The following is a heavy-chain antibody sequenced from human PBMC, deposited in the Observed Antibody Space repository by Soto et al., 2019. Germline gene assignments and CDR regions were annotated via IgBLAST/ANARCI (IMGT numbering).Heavy chain of an antibody. J-gene: IGHJ4*02. V-gene: IGHV4-61*01. CDR2: IYYSGST. Sequence: SETLSLTCTVSGGSVGSGSYYWSWIRQPPGKGLEWIGYIYYSGSTNYNPSLKSRVTISVDTSKNQFSLKLSSVTAADTAVYYCAGPLRYLDYWGQGTLVTVSS. CDR3: AGPLRYLDY. CDR1: GGSVGSGSYY. D-gene: IGHD4-17*01.